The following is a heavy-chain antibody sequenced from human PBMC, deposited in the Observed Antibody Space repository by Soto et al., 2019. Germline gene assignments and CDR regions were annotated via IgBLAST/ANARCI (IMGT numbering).Heavy chain of an antibody. D-gene: IGHD4-17*01. Sequence: GGSLRLSGSASGFTFSSYAMHWVRQAPGKGLEYVSAISSNGGNTYYADSVKGRFTISRDNSKNTLYLQMSSLRAEDTAVYYGVKGGYGDYYFDYWGQGTLVTVSS. CDR1: GFTFSSYA. CDR2: ISSNGGNT. J-gene: IGHJ4*02. CDR3: VKGGYGDYYFDY. V-gene: IGHV3-64D*08.